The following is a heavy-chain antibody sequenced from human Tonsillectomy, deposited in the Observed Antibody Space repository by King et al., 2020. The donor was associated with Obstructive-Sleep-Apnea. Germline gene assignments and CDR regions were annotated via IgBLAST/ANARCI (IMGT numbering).Heavy chain of an antibody. CDR1: GFTFNSYS. V-gene: IGHV3-21*01. CDR2: ISSSSSYI. CDR3: AGPGRRGYCSGGSCYWTYYFDN. D-gene: IGHD2-15*01. Sequence: VQLVESGGGLVKPGGSLRLSCAASGFTFNSYSMNWVRQAPGKGLEWVSSISSSSSYIYYADSVKGRFTISRDNAKNSLYLQMNSLRAEDTAVYYCAGPGRRGYCSGGSCYWTYYFDNWGQGTLVTVSS. J-gene: IGHJ4*02.